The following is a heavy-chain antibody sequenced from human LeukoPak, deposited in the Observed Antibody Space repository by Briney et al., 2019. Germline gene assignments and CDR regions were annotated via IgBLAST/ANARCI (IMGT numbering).Heavy chain of an antibody. D-gene: IGHD3-9*01. CDR2: ISSNGGST. CDR3: ARGPSFDYFFDY. Sequence: GGSLRLSCAASGFTFSSYAMHWVRQAPGKGLEYVSAISSNGGSTYYANSVKGRFTISRDNSKNTLYLQMGSLRAEDMAVYYCARGPSFDYFFDYWGQGTLDTVSS. V-gene: IGHV3-64*01. CDR1: GFTFSSYA. J-gene: IGHJ4*02.